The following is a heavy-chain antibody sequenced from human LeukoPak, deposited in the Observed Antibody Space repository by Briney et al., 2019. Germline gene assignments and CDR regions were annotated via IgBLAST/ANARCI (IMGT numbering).Heavy chain of an antibody. CDR3: ARDLAWGGY. CDR2: IWYDGSNK. CDR1: GFTVSSNY. D-gene: IGHD7-27*01. V-gene: IGHV3-33*08. Sequence: GGSLRLSCAASGFTVSSNYMSWVRQAPGKGLEWVAVIWYDGSNKYYADSVKGRFTISRDNSKNTLYLQMNSLRAEDTAVYYCARDLAWGGYWGQGTLVTVSS. J-gene: IGHJ4*02.